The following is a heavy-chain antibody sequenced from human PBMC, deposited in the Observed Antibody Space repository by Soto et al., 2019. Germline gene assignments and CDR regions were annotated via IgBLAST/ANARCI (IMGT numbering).Heavy chain of an antibody. J-gene: IGHJ6*02. CDR1: GYTLTELS. Sequence: ASVKVSCKVSGYTLTELSMHWVRQAPGKGLEWMGGFDPEDGETIYAQKFQGRVTMTEDTSTDTAYMELSSLRSEDTAVYYCATVSGLVPAYGMDVWGQGTTVTVSS. CDR2: FDPEDGET. V-gene: IGHV1-24*01. CDR3: ATVSGLVPAYGMDV. D-gene: IGHD2-2*01.